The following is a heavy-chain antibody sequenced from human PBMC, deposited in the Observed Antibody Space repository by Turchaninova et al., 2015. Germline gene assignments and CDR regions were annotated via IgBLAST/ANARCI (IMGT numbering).Heavy chain of an antibody. CDR3: ARGQGGDYLSYFVY. CDR1: GGSFSDYY. Sequence: QVPLQQWGAGLFKPSDTPSLTRAVSGGSFSDYYWSWLHQPPGKGLEWIGEINHSVRTNYNPSLKSRVTISADTSKNQFSLRLSSVTAADTGVYYCARGQGGDYLSYFVYWGQGNLVTVSS. V-gene: IGHV4-34*01. D-gene: IGHD4-17*01. CDR2: INHSVRT. J-gene: IGHJ4*02.